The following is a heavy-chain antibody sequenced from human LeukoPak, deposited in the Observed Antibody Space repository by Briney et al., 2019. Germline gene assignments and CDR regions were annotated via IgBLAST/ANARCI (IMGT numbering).Heavy chain of an antibody. CDR2: ISSSSSYI. CDR1: GFTLSGYS. V-gene: IGHV3-21*01. CDR3: AREEIAAAGTIDY. Sequence: GGSLRLSCAASGFTLSGYSMNWVRQAPGKGLEWVSSISSSSSYIYYADSVKGRFTISRDNAKNSLYLQMNSLRAEDTAVYYCAREEIAAAGTIDYWGQGTLVTVSS. J-gene: IGHJ4*02. D-gene: IGHD6-13*01.